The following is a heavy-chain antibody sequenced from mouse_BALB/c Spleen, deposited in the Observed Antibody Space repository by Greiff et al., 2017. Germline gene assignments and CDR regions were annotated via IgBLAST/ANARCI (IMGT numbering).Heavy chain of an antibody. CDR1: GFNIKDYY. Sequence: VQLKQSGAELVRPGALVKLSCKASGFNIKDYYMHWVKQRPEQGLEWIGRIDPANGNTKYDPKFQGKATITADTSSNTAYLQLSSLTSEDTAVYYCALYGSFDYWGQGTTLTVSS. V-gene: IGHV14-1*02. J-gene: IGHJ2*01. CDR3: ALYGSFDY. D-gene: IGHD1-1*01. CDR2: IDPANGNT.